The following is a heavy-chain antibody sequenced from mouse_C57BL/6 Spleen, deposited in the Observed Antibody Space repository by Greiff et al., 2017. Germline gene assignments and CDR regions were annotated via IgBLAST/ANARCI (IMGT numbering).Heavy chain of an antibody. CDR1: GYAFSSSW. CDR3: ARPSITTVVATDYAMDD. Sequence: QVHVKQSGPELVKPGASVKISCKASGYAFSSSWMNWVKQRPGKGLEWIGRIYPGDGDTNYNGKFKGKATLTADKSSSTAYMQLSSLTSEDSAVYFCARPSITTVVATDYAMDDWGQGTSVTVSS. J-gene: IGHJ4*01. CDR2: IYPGDGDT. V-gene: IGHV1-82*01. D-gene: IGHD1-1*01.